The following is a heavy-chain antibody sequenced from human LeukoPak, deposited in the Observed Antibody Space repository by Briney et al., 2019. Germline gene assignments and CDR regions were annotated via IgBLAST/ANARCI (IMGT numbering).Heavy chain of an antibody. D-gene: IGHD6-6*01. V-gene: IGHV4-34*01. CDR3: STSSIVVRPDSWDY. Sequence: SETLSLTCALYGGSFNVYSWSCTRESPGEGLEWFGDFNLGGSTNYNPSLKSRFTMTIETSKKVASLTPNSLTASDKSIYFWSTSSIVVRPDSWDYWGQGTLVTVSS. CDR1: GGSFNVYS. CDR2: FNLGGST. J-gene: IGHJ4*02.